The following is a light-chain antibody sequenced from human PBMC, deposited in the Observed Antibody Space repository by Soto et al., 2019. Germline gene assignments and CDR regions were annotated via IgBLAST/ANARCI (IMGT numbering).Light chain of an antibody. V-gene: IGKV1-39*01. CDR1: QSISSY. CDR3: QQSYSTPWT. CDR2: AAS. J-gene: IGKJ1*01. Sequence: DTQLTQSPSSLSPSIPDRLTITCRASQSISSYLNWYQQKPGKAPKLLIYAASSLQSGVPSRFSGSGSGTDFTLTISSLQPEDFATYYCQQSYSTPWTFGQGTKV.